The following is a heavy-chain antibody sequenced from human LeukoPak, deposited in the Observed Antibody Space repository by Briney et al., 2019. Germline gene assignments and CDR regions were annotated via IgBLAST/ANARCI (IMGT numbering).Heavy chain of an antibody. V-gene: IGHV4-34*01. CDR2: ITHSGST. Sequence: SETLSLTCAVYGGSFSGYYWSWIRQPPGKWLEWTGEITHSGSTNYNPSLKSRVTISVDTSKNQFSLKLSSVPAADTAVYYCARGLPSRGVTTIVVVRPPPSGYSQHWGQGTLVTVST. D-gene: IGHD3-22*01. J-gene: IGHJ1*01. CDR3: ARGLPSRGVTTIVVVRPPPSGYSQH. CDR1: GGSFSGYY.